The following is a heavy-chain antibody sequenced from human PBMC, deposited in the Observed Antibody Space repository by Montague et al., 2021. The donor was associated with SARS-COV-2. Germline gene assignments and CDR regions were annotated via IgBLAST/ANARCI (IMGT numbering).Heavy chain of an antibody. D-gene: IGHD6-13*01. CDR1: GGSISSSSYY. CDR2: IYYSGST. V-gene: IGHV4-39*07. J-gene: IGHJ6*02. Sequence: SETLSLTCTVSGGSISSSSYYWGWIRQPPGKGLEWIGSIYYSGSTXYNPSLKSRVTISVDTSKNQFSLKLSSVTAVDTAVYYCARVGRQQLVRLSGMDVWGQGTTVTVSS. CDR3: ARVGRQQLVRLSGMDV.